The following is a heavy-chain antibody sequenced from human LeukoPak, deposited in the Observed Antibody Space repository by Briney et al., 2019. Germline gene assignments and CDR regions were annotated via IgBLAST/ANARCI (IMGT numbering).Heavy chain of an antibody. CDR1: GGSFSGYY. V-gene: IGHV4-34*01. D-gene: IGHD1/OR15-1a*01. CDR2: INHSGST. CDR3: ARNTRGSDY. J-gene: IGHJ4*02. Sequence: SETLSLTCAVYGGSFSGYYWNWIRQPPGKGLEWIGEINHSGSTNYNPSLKSRVTISVDTSKNQFSLKLSSVTAADTAVYYCARNTRGSDYWGQGTLVTVSS.